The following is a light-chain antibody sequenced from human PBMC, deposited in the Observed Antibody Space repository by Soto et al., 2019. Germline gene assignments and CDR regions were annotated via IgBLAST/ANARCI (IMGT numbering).Light chain of an antibody. Sequence: LPPAPVTLSLSRGGRCGVACVASQSVSSYLAWYQQKPGQAPRFLIYGAYTRATGIPDRFSGGGSGTDFTLTISSLEPEDFAVYYCQQRRNWPSITFGQGTRLEIK. CDR3: QQRRNWPSIT. J-gene: IGKJ5*01. CDR2: GAY. V-gene: IGKV3-11*01. CDR1: QSVSSY.